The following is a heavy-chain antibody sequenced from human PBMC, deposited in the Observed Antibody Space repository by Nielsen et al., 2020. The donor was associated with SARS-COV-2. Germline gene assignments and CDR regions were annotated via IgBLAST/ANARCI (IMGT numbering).Heavy chain of an antibody. D-gene: IGHD2-15*01. CDR2: ISGSGGST. J-gene: IGHJ4*02. CDR1: GFTFSSYA. V-gene: IGHV3-23*01. Sequence: GESLKISCAASGFTFSSYAMSWVRQAPGKGLEWVSAISGSGGSTYYADSVKGRFTISRDNSKNTLYLQMSSLRAEDTAVYYCVKATPIGGDFDYWGQGTLVTVSS. CDR3: VKATPIGGDFDY.